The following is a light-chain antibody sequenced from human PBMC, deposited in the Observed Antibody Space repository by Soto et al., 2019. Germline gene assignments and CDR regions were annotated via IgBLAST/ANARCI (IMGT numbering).Light chain of an antibody. CDR3: QQYNTYSKT. Sequence: DIQMTQSPSSLSASVGDKVTITCRASQDISSYLAWYQQKPGRAPKLLIYTASSLQSGVPSRFSGGGYGTDFSLTIISLQPEDFATYYCQQYNTYSKTFGQGTKVEIK. CDR1: QDISSY. J-gene: IGKJ1*01. CDR2: TAS. V-gene: IGKV1D-16*01.